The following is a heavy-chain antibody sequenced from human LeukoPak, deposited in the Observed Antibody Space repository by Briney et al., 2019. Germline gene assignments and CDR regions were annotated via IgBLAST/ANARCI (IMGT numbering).Heavy chain of an antibody. D-gene: IGHD3-9*01. CDR1: GYTFTSYA. V-gene: IGHV1-3*01. CDR3: ARVYHVGEPDYDIFGRGDY. CDR2: INAGNGNT. J-gene: IGHJ4*02. Sequence: ASVKVSCKASGYTFTSYAMHWVRQTPGQRLEWIGWINAGNGNTKYSQKFQGRVTITRDTSASTAYMELSSLRSEDTAVYYCARVYHVGEPDYDIFGRGDYWGQGTLVTVSS.